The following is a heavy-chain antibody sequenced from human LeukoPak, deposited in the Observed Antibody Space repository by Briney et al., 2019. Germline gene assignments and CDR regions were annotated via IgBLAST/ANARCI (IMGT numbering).Heavy chain of an antibody. CDR2: INHSGST. J-gene: IGHJ4*02. CDR1: GGSFSGYY. V-gene: IGHV4-34*01. CDR3: ARGFYYLDY. Sequence: SETLPLTCAVYGGSFSGYYWSWIRQPPGKGLEWIGEINHSGSTNYNPSLKSRVTISVDTSKNQFSLKLSSVTAADTAVYYCARGFYYLDYWGQGTLVTVSS.